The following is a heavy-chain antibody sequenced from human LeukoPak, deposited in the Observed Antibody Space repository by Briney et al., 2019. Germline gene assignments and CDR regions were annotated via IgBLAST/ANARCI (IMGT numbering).Heavy chain of an antibody. J-gene: IGHJ4*02. D-gene: IGHD6-13*01. CDR1: GFTFGYSG. CDR3: AKGGGGSSWYVFGYERPDY. Sequence: PGRSLRLSCGASGFTFGYSGMHWVRQAPGKGLEWVAVISYDGSNKYYADSVKGRFTISRDNSKSTLYLQMNSLRAEDTAVYYCAKGGGGSSWYVFGYERPDYWGQGTLVTVSS. V-gene: IGHV3-30*18. CDR2: ISYDGSNK.